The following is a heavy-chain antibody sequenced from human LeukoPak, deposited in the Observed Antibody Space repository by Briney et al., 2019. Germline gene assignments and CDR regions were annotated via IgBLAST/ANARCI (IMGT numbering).Heavy chain of an antibody. CDR3: TRGAFIDFDS. Sequence: GGSLRLSCSASGFNFREYAINWVRQAPGKGLEWISFIRRKAYGGAADYAASVKGRFIISRDDSKNIAYLQMNSLKIEDTGVYYCTRGAFIDFDSWGQGTLVTVST. D-gene: IGHD1-26*01. CDR2: IRRKAYGGAA. CDR1: GFNFREYA. V-gene: IGHV3-49*04. J-gene: IGHJ4*02.